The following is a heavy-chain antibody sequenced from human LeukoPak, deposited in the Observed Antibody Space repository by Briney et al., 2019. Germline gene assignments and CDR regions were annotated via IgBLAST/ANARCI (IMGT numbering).Heavy chain of an antibody. Sequence: GGSLRLSCTASGFTFSSYSMNWVRQAPGKGLEWVSSISSSSSYIYYADSVKGRFTISRDNAKNSLHLQMNSLRADDTAVYYCARESSPGYSYGYPLAYWGQGTLVTVSS. V-gene: IGHV3-21*01. CDR1: GFTFSSYS. D-gene: IGHD5-18*01. CDR2: ISSSSSYI. J-gene: IGHJ4*02. CDR3: ARESSPGYSYGYPLAY.